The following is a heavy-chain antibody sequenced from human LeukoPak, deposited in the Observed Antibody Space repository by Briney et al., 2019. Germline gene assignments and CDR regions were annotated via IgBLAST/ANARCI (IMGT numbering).Heavy chain of an antibody. CDR2: ISIGGDYT. CDR3: AKLHSATITAGFDH. D-gene: IGHD1-14*01. V-gene: IGHV3-23*01. Sequence: PGGSLRLSCAASGFTFSGSAMSWVRQAPGKGLEWGSGISIGGDYTYYADSVKGRFTISRDNSRNTLSLQMSNLRAEDTAIYYCAKLHSATITAGFDHWGQGTLVTVSS. CDR1: GFTFSGSA. J-gene: IGHJ4*02.